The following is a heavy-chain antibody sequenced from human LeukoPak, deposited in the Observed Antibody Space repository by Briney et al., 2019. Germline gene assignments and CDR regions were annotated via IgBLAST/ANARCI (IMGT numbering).Heavy chain of an antibody. D-gene: IGHD6-25*01. V-gene: IGHV3-30*01. CDR2: VSDDGSAK. Sequence: GGSLRLSCAASGVTFSSHFMHWVRRAPGKGLEWVAVVSDDGSAKYYADSVRGRFAISRDNSKNTLSLQMNSLRPEDTAVYYCATDSLAAPGDLDHWGQGTPVTVSS. CDR3: ATDSLAAPGDLDH. CDR1: GVTFSSHF. J-gene: IGHJ4*02.